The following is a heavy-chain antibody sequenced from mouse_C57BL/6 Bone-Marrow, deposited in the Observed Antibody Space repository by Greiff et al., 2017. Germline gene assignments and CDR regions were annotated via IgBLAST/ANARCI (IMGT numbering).Heavy chain of an antibody. CDR3: ARGRSSGFDY. D-gene: IGHD3-1*01. CDR2: IHPNSGST. J-gene: IGHJ2*01. CDR1: GYKFPRSW. V-gene: IGHV1-64*01. Sequence: QVQLQQPGAELVKPGASVKFSCKASGYKFPRSWMHWVKQRPGQGLEWIGMIHPNSGSTNYNETFKSQATLSADKSSSTAYTEHSRLTSWDTAVCYCARGRSSGFDYWGQGTTLTVSS.